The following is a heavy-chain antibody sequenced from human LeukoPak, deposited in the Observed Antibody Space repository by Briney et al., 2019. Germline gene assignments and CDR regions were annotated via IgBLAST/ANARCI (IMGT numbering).Heavy chain of an antibody. V-gene: IGHV4-59*01. CDR2: IYDRGST. CDR3: ADLSGGLRGTVGAFDI. J-gene: IGHJ3*02. CDR1: GGSISSYY. Sequence: SETLSLTCTVSGGSISSYYWSWIRQPPGKGLEWIGNIYDRGSTKYNPSLKSRVTISVDTSKNQFSLRLSSVTAADTAVYYCADLSGGLRGTVGAFDIWGQGTMVTVSS. D-gene: IGHD7-27*01.